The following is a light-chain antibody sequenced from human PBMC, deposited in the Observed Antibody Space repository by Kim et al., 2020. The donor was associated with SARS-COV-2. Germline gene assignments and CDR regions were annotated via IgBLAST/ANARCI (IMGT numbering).Light chain of an antibody. Sequence: DIQMTQSPSSLSASVGDRVTITCRASQDISNYLAWFQQTPGKAPKSLIYAASILHSGVPSKFSGTGSGTDFTLTISSLQPEDFATYYCQHYYSYPWSFGQGTKVDIK. CDR2: AAS. CDR1: QDISNY. J-gene: IGKJ1*01. CDR3: QHYYSYPWS. V-gene: IGKV1-16*02.